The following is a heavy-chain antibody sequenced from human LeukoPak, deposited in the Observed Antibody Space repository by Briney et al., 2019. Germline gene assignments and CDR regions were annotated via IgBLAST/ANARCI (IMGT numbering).Heavy chain of an antibody. CDR1: GFTFSSYA. CDR3: AKGRILWFGELPDY. CDR2: ISGSGGST. V-gene: IGHV3-23*01. J-gene: IGHJ4*02. Sequence: PGGSLRLSCAASGFTFSSYAMSWARQAPGKGLEWVLAISGSGGSTCYADSVKGRFTISRDNSKNTLHLQMNSLRAEDTAVYYCAKGRILWFGELPDYWGQGTLVTVPS. D-gene: IGHD3-10*01.